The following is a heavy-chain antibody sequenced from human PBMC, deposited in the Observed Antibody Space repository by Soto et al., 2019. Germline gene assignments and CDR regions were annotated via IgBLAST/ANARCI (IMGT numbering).Heavy chain of an antibody. D-gene: IGHD1-26*01. CDR1: GFTFSSYA. V-gene: IGHV3-23*01. CDR3: AKDRELLPYYYYGMDV. J-gene: IGHJ6*02. CDR2: ISGSSGST. Sequence: EVQLLESGGGLVQPGGSLRLSCAASGFTFSSYAMSWVRQAPGKGLEWVSAISGSSGSTYYADSVKGRFTISRDNSKNTLYLQMNSLRAEDTAVYYCAKDRELLPYYYYGMDVWGQGTTVTVSS.